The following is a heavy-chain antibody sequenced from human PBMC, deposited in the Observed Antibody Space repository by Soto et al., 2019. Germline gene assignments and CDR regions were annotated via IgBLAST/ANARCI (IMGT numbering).Heavy chain of an antibody. CDR3: ASTNLRYCSSTSCGYYYYYYGMDV. D-gene: IGHD2-2*01. CDR1: GGSISSGDYY. Sequence: SETLSLTCTVSGGSISSGDYYWSWIRQPPGKGLEWIGYIYYSGSTYYNPSLKSRVTISVDTSKNQFSLKLSSVTAADTAVYYCASTNLRYCSSTSCGYYYYYYGMDVWGQGTTVTVSS. V-gene: IGHV4-30-4*01. J-gene: IGHJ6*02. CDR2: IYYSGST.